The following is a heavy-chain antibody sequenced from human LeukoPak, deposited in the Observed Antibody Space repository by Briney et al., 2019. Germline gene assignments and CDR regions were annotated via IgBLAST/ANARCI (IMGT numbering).Heavy chain of an antibody. V-gene: IGHV3-30-3*01. D-gene: IGHD4-17*01. J-gene: IGHJ4*02. CDR1: GFTFSSYA. CDR2: ISYDGSNK. CDR3: AREESYGDSGYFDY. Sequence: GGSLRLSCAASGFTFSSYAMHWVRQAPGKGLEWVAVISYDGSNKYYADSVKGRFTISRDNSKNTLYLQMNSLRAEDTAVYYCAREESYGDSGYFDYWGQGTLVTVSS.